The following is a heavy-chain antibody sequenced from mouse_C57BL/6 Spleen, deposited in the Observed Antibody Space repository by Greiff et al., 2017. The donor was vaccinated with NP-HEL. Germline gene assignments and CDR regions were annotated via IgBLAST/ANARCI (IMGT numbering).Heavy chain of an antibody. V-gene: IGHV1-55*01. J-gene: IGHJ2*01. D-gene: IGHD1-1*01. CDR3: ARRGNYYGSSFIDY. CDR1: GYTFTSYW. CDR2: IYPGSGST. Sequence: QVQLQQSGAELVKPGASVKMSCKASGYTFTSYWITWVKQRPGQGLGWIGDIYPGSGSTNYNEKFKSKATLTVDTSSSTAYMQLSSLTSEDSAVYYCARRGNYYGSSFIDYWGQGTTLTVSS.